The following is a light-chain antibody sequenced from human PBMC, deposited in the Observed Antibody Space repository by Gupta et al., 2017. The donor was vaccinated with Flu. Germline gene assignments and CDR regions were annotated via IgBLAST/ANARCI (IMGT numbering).Light chain of an antibody. Sequence: QSALTQPPSASGSPGQSVTISCTGTSSDVGTYNYVSCYQHHPGKAPRLMIYEVTKRPSGVPDRFYGYKSGNTASLTVAGLQAEDEADYYCTSYAGSNNWGVFGTGTKVTVL. J-gene: IGLJ1*01. CDR1: SSDVGTYNY. CDR3: TSYAGSNNWGV. V-gene: IGLV2-8*01. CDR2: EVT.